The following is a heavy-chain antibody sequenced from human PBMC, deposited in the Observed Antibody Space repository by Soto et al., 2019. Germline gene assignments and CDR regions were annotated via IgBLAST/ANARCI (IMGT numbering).Heavy chain of an antibody. CDR3: ARDRRPYAPYCSGGSCSGGWFDP. CDR1: GGTFSSYA. CDR2: IIPIFGTA. D-gene: IGHD2-15*01. J-gene: IGHJ5*02. Sequence: SVKVSCKASGGTFSSYAISWVRQAPGQGLEWMGEIIPIFGTANYAQKFQGRVTITADESTSTAYMELSSLRSEDTAVYYCARDRRPYAPYCSGGSCSGGWFDPWGQGTLVTVSS. V-gene: IGHV1-69*13.